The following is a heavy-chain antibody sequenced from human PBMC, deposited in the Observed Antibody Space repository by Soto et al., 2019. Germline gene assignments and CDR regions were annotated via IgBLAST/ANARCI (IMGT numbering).Heavy chain of an antibody. Sequence: VGSLRLSCAAAGFDFEDYAMHWVRQVPGKGLEWVSLTNSDGTDSYYMDSVKGRFTISRDNAKSTLYLQMDRLRPEDTALYFCAKSSYYYDSSPLDHWGQGTLVTVSS. CDR1: GFDFEDYA. V-gene: IGHV3-43D*04. J-gene: IGHJ4*02. D-gene: IGHD3-22*01. CDR2: TNSDGTDS. CDR3: AKSSYYYDSSPLDH.